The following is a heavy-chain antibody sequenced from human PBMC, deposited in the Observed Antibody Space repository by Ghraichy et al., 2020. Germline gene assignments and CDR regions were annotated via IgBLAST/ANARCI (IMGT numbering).Heavy chain of an antibody. CDR2: IYDSGST. V-gene: IGHV4-30-2*01. D-gene: IGHD1-26*01. J-gene: IGHJ3*02. CDR1: GGSISSGAYS. Sequence: LSLTCTVSGGSISSGAYSWSWIRQPPGKALEWIGYIYDSGSTFYNPSLRSRVTISVDRSKNQFSLKLMSVTAADTAVYYCARNKGYSGSRDAFDIWGQGTMVTVSS. CDR3: ARNKGYSGSRDAFDI.